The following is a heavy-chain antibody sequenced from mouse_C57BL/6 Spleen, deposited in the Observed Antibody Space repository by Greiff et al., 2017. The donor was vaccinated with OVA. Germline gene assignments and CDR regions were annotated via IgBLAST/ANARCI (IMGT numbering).Heavy chain of an antibody. J-gene: IGHJ4*01. V-gene: IGHV1-69*01. CDR2: IDPSDSYP. Sequence: QVQLQQPGAELVMPGASVKLSCKASGYTFTSYWMHWVKQRPGQGLEWIGEIDPSDSYPNYNQKFKGKSTLTVDKSSSTAYMQLSSLTSEDSAVYYCARSRPYAMDYWGQGTSVTVSS. CDR1: GYTFTSYW. CDR3: ARSRPYAMDY.